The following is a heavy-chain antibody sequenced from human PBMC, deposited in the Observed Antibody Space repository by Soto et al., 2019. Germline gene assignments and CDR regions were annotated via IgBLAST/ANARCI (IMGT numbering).Heavy chain of an antibody. CDR1: GGTLSGYY. V-gene: IGHV4-4*07. J-gene: IGHJ5*02. D-gene: IGHD3-3*01. Sequence: SETLSLTCTVTGGTLSGYYWTWIRQPAGGGLEWIGRIYSSGSTNYNPSLKSRVTISLDTSMSHFSLRLRSVSAADTAVYYCARGQRFSDWFDPWGQGTLVTVSS. CDR3: ARGQRFSDWFDP. CDR2: IYSSGST.